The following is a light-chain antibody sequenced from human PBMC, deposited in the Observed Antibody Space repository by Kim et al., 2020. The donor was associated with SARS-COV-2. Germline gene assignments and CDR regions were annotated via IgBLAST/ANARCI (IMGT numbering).Light chain of an antibody. J-gene: IGLJ3*02. CDR2: LNSDGSH. V-gene: IGLV4-69*01. CDR1: SGHSSYA. Sequence: QPVLTQSPSVSASLGVSVKLTCTLSSGHSSYAIAWHQQQPEKGPRYLMKLNSDGSHSKGDGIPDRFSGSSSGAEHYLTISSLQSEDEADYYCQTWGTGIQVFGGGTQLTVL. CDR3: QTWGTGIQV.